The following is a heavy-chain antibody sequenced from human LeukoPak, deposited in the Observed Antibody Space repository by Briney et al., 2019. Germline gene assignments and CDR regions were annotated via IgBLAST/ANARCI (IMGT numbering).Heavy chain of an antibody. V-gene: IGHV3-30*18. CDR2: ISYDGINK. Sequence: PGRSLRLSCAASGFTFSSYGMHWVRQAPGKGLGWVTVISYDGINKYYADSVKGRFTISRDNSNNALYLQMNSLRAEDTAVYYCAKDGPYYFDYWGQGTLVTVSS. CDR3: AKDGPYYFDY. J-gene: IGHJ4*02. CDR1: GFTFSSYG.